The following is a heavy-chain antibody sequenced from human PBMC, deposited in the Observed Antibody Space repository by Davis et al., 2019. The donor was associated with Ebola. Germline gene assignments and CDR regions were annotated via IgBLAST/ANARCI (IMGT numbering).Heavy chain of an antibody. CDR2: ISWNSDNI. V-gene: IGHV3-9*01. CDR3: ARERPHYYSLYGMDV. D-gene: IGHD3-10*01. Sequence: PGGSLRLSCIGSGFTFDDYAMHWVRQAPGKGLEWVSGISWNSDNIGYADSVRGRFTISRDNPKNTLYLQMNSLRAEDTAVYYCARERPHYYSLYGMDVWGQGTTVTVSS. J-gene: IGHJ6*02. CDR1: GFTFDDYA.